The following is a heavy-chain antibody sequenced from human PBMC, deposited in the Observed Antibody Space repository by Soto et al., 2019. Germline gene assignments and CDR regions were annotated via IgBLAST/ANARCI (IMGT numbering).Heavy chain of an antibody. D-gene: IGHD1-26*01. V-gene: IGHV3-23*01. CDR2: ISGRSDST. CDR1: GFTFSSYV. Sequence: EVQLLESGGGLVQPGGSLRLSCAASGFTFSSYVMSWVRQAPGKGLEWVSAISGRSDSTYYADSVKGRFTISRDNSKNTLYLQMNSLRAEDTAVYYCAKDAVGAPVFWYFDLWGRGTLVTVSS. CDR3: AKDAVGAPVFWYFDL. J-gene: IGHJ2*01.